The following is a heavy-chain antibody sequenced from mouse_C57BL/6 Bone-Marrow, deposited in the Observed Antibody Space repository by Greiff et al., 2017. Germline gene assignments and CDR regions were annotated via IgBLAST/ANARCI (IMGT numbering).Heavy chain of an antibody. J-gene: IGHJ3*01. CDR3: ARQRFAY. CDR2: ISNGGGST. CDR1: EFTFGDYY. V-gene: IGHV5-12*01. Sequence: EVMLVESGGGLVQPGGSLKLSCAASEFTFGDYYIYWVRHTPEKRLGWVPYISNGGGSTYYPATVKGRFTISRDNAKNTLYLQMSRLKSEDTAMYYCARQRFAYWGQGTLVTVSA.